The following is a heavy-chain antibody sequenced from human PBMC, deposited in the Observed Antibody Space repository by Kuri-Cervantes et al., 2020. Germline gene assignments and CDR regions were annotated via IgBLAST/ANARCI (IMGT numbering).Heavy chain of an antibody. CDR2: ISYDGSNK. J-gene: IGHJ3*02. CDR1: GFTFSSYA. V-gene: IGHV3-30-3*01. Sequence: GESLKISCAASGFTFSSYAMHWVRQAPGKGLEWVAVISYDGSNKYYADSVKGRFTIPRDNSKNTLYLQMNSLRAEDTAVYYYARDARYCSGGSCYSEWEAFDIWGQGTMVTVSS. CDR3: ARDARYCSGGSCYSEWEAFDI. D-gene: IGHD2-15*01.